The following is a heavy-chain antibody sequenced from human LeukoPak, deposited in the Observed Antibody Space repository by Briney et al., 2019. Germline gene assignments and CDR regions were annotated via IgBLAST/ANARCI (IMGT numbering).Heavy chain of an antibody. CDR1: GGSISSYY. CDR2: IYYSGST. V-gene: IGHV4-59*12. CDR3: ARGPYIAVAGTFDY. J-gene: IGHJ4*02. Sequence: SETLSLTCTVSGGSISSYYWSWIRQPPGKGLEWIGYIYYSGSTNYNPSLKSRVTISVDTSKNQFSLKLSSVTAADTAVYYCARGPYIAVAGTFDYWGQGTLVTVSS. D-gene: IGHD6-19*01.